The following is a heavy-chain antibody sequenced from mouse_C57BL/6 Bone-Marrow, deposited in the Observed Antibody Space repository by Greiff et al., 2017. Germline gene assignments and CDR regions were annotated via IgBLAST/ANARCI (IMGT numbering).Heavy chain of an antibody. V-gene: IGHV1-64*01. Sequence: QVKLQQPGAELVKPGASVKLSCKASGYTFTSYWMHWVKQRPGQGLEWIGMIHPNSGSTNYNEKFKSKATLTVDKSSSTAYMQLSSLTSEDSAVYYCARGRGSLAYWGQGTLVTVSA. CDR3: ARGRGSLAY. CDR2: IHPNSGST. CDR1: GYTFTSYW. J-gene: IGHJ3*01.